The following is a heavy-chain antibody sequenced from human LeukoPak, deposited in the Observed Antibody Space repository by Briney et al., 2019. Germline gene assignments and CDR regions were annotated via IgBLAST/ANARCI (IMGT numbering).Heavy chain of an antibody. CDR2: INHSGST. D-gene: IGHD5-12*01. V-gene: IGHV4-34*01. J-gene: IGHJ6*02. Sequence: SETLSLTCAVYGGSFSGYYWSWIRQPPGKGLEWIGEINHSGSTNYNPSLKSRVTISVDTSKNQFSLKLSSVTAADTAVYYCARGPFFIVATIPYYGMDVWGQGTTVTVSS. CDR1: GGSFSGYY. CDR3: ARGPFFIVATIPYYGMDV.